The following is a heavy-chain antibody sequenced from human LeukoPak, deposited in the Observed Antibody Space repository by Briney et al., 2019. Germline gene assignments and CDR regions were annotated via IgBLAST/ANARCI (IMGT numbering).Heavy chain of an antibody. CDR1: GGTFSSYA. CDR3: ARDATIVEMATEYYFDY. D-gene: IGHD5-24*01. V-gene: IGHV1-69*05. CDR2: IIPIFGTA. J-gene: IGHJ4*02. Sequence: SVKVSCKASGGTFSSYAISWVRQAPGQGLEWMGRIIPIFGTANYAQKFQGRVTITTDESTSTAYMELSSLRSEDTAVYYCARDATIVEMATEYYFDYWGQGTLVTVSS.